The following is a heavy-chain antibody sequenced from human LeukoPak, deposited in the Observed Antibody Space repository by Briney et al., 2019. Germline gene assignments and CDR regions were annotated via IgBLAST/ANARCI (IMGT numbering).Heavy chain of an antibody. D-gene: IGHD4-17*01. V-gene: IGHV4-39*01. CDR2: IYYSGST. J-gene: IGHJ5*01. Sequence: NPSETLSLTCTVSGGSISSSSYYWGWIRQPPGKGLEWIVSIYYSGSTYYNPSLKSRVTISVDTSKNQFSLKLSSVTAADTAVYYCARHPTVSLPQDWFDPWGQGTLVTVSS. CDR3: ARHPTVSLPQDWFDP. CDR1: GGSISSSSYY.